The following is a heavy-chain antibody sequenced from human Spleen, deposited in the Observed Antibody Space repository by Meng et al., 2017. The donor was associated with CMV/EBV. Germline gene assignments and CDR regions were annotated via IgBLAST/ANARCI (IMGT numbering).Heavy chain of an antibody. D-gene: IGHD3-22*01. Sequence: GGSLRLSCAASGFTFSSYWMSWVRQAPGKGLEWVSAISGSGGSTYYADSVKGRFTISRDNSKNTLYLQMNSLRAEDTAVYYCAKESRITMIVVVITGGDYFDYWGQGTLVTVSS. CDR3: AKESRITMIVVVITGGDYFDY. J-gene: IGHJ4*02. CDR1: GFTFSSYW. CDR2: ISGSGGST. V-gene: IGHV3-23*01.